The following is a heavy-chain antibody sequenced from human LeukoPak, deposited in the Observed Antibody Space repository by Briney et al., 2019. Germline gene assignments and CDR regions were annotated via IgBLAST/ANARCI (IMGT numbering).Heavy chain of an antibody. CDR2: INPKSGGT. Sequence: ASVKVSCKTSGYSFTDYYMHWVRQAPGQGLEWMGWINPKSGGTSSAQKFQGRVTMTRDTSITTVYMEVSWLTSDDTAIYYCARADRLDGGPYLIGPRGQGTLVTVSS. D-gene: IGHD2-21*01. J-gene: IGHJ4*02. CDR3: ARADRLDGGPYLIGP. V-gene: IGHV1-2*02. CDR1: GYSFTDYY.